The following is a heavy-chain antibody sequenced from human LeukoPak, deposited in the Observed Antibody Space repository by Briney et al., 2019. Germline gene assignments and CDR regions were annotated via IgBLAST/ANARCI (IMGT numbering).Heavy chain of an antibody. CDR2: IKQDGSEK. J-gene: IGHJ6*03. D-gene: IGHD1-1*01. V-gene: IGHV3-7*01. Sequence: PGGSLRLSCAASGFTFSSYWMSWVRQAPGKGLEWVANIKQDGSEKYYVDSVKGRFTISRDNAKNSLYLQMNSLRAEDTAVYYCARVFRLEYYYYMDVWGKGTTVTVSS. CDR1: GFTFSSYW. CDR3: ARVFRLEYYYYMDV.